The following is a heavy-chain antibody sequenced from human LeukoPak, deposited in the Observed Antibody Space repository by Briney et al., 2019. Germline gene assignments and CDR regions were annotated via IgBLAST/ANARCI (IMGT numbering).Heavy chain of an antibody. CDR1: GFIFTDYW. Sequence: GGSLRLSCAASGFIFTDYWMYWVRQAPGKGLAWVANIKEDGSEKNYVDSVKGRFTISRDNAKNSVYLQMNSLRAEDTAVYYCARASYSGSYYQAFDIWGQGTMVTVSS. D-gene: IGHD1-26*01. J-gene: IGHJ3*02. CDR2: IKEDGSEK. CDR3: ARASYSGSYYQAFDI. V-gene: IGHV3-7*03.